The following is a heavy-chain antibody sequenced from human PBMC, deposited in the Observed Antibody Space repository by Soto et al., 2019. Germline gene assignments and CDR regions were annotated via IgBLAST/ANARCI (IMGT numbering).Heavy chain of an antibody. CDR2: VYYTGDT. Sequence: QVQLQQSGPRLVKPSETLSLTCTVSSGPSRSYNWGWIRQSPRRGLEWIGYVYYTGDTAYNPSLTRRFTISADTSTTSISLILSSVTAVDTAVYYCVGKGIDYLHSLADVWGQGTTVTVSS. V-gene: IGHV4-59*08. D-gene: IGHD1-26*01. CDR1: SGPSRSYN. J-gene: IGHJ6*02. CDR3: VGKGIDYLHSLADV.